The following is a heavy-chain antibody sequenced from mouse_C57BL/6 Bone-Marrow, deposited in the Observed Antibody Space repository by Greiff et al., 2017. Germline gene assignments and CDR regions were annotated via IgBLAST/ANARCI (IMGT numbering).Heavy chain of an antibody. CDR1: GYTFTSYW. CDR3: ASAFCCHTAYAMDY. V-gene: IGHV1-69*01. D-gene: IGHD5-1-1*01. CDR2: IDPSDSYT. Sequence: QVQLQQPGAELVMPGASVKLSCKASGYTFTSYWMHWVKQRPIQGLEWIGKIDPSDSYTHYNQKFKGKSTLTVDKSSSTAYMQLSSLTSEDSAVYYCASAFCCHTAYAMDYWGQGTSVTVSS. J-gene: IGHJ4*01.